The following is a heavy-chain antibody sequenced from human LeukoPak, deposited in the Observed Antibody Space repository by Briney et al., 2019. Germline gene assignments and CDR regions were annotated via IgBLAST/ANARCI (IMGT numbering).Heavy chain of an antibody. CDR1: GGSISSSSYY. Sequence: PSETLSLTCTVSGGSISSSSYYWDWIRQPPGKGLEWIGSIYYSGSTYYNPSLKSRVTISVDTSKNQFSLKLSSVTAADTAVYYCARGDYSSPRAAVDYWGQGTLVTVSS. D-gene: IGHD6-13*01. J-gene: IGHJ4*02. CDR2: IYYSGST. V-gene: IGHV4-39*07. CDR3: ARGDYSSPRAAVDY.